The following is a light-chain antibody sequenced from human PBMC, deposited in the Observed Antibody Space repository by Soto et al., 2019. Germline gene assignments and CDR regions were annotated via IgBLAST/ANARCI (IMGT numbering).Light chain of an antibody. J-gene: IGKJ4*01. Sequence: IGLTQSPGTLSLSPGERATLSCRASQTVSSSYLAWYQQKPGQAPRLLIYGASSRATGIPDRFSGSGSGTDFTLTISRLEPEDFAVYYCQQYASSLLTFGGGPKVDIK. CDR1: QTVSSSY. CDR2: GAS. V-gene: IGKV3-20*01. CDR3: QQYASSLLT.